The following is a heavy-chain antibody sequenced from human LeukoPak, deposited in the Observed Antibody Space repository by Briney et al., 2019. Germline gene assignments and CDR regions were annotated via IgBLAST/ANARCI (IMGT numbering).Heavy chain of an antibody. CDR1: GFTFSSYA. V-gene: IGHV3-23*01. Sequence: PGGSLRLSCAASGFTFSSYAMSWVRQAPGKGLEWVSAISGSGGSTYYADSVKGRSTISRDNSKNTLYLQMNSLRAEDTAVYYCAKPNIVVVVAAFDYWGQGTLVTVSS. CDR3: AKPNIVVVVAAFDY. D-gene: IGHD2-15*01. CDR2: ISGSGGST. J-gene: IGHJ4*02.